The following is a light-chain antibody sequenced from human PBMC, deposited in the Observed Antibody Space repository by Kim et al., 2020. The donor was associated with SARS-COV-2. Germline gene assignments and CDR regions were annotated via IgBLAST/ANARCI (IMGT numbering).Light chain of an antibody. V-gene: IGLV3-9*01. J-gene: IGLJ3*02. Sequence: SYELTQPLSVSVALGQTARITCGGNNIGSKNVHWYQQKPGQAPVLVIYRDSNRPSGISERFSGSNSGNTATLTISRAQAGDEADYYCQVWDSSTGVFGGGTKLTVL. CDR3: QVWDSSTGV. CDR1: NIGSKN. CDR2: RDS.